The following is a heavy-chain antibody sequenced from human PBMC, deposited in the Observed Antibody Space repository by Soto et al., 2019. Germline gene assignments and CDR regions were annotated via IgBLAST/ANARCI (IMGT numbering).Heavy chain of an antibody. CDR2: ISGSGGST. D-gene: IGHD3-10*01. Sequence: PGGSLRLSCAASGFTFSSYAMSWVRQAPGKGLEWVSAISGSGGSTYYADSVKGRFTISRDNSKNTLYLQMNSLRAEDTAVYYCAGSFTWPHTMAEYFQHWGQGTLVTVSS. CDR3: AGSFTWPHTMAEYFQH. J-gene: IGHJ1*01. V-gene: IGHV3-23*01. CDR1: GFTFSSYA.